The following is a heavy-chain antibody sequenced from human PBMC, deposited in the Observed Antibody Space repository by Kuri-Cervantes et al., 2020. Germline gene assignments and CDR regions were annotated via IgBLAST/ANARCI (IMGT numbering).Heavy chain of an antibody. V-gene: IGHV3-23*01. CDR1: GFTFSSYG. Sequence: GESLKISCAASGFTFSSYGMHWVRQAPGKGLEWVSAISGSGGSTYYADSVKGRFTISRDNSKNTLYLQMNSLRAEDTAVYYCAREWVLEPRSGFDYWGQGTLVTVSS. CDR2: ISGSGGST. D-gene: IGHD1-1*01. J-gene: IGHJ4*02. CDR3: AREWVLEPRSGFDY.